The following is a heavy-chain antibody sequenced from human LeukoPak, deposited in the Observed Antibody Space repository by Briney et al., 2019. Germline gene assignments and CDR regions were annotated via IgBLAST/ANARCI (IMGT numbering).Heavy chain of an antibody. J-gene: IGHJ6*02. Sequence: PGGSLRLSCAASGFTFSNAWMNWVRHAPGKGLVWVSHINSDGSITSYADSVKGRFTISRDNAKNTLYLQMNSLRAEDTAVYYCARDAVDTANAVWGQGTTVTVSS. CDR1: GFTFSNAW. D-gene: IGHD5-18*01. CDR3: ARDAVDTANAV. CDR2: INSDGSIT. V-gene: IGHV3-74*01.